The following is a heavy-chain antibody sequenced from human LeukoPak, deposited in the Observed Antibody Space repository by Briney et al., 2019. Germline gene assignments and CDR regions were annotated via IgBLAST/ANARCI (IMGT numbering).Heavy chain of an antibody. J-gene: IGHJ5*02. CDR2: ISNDGNTK. Sequence: GGSLRLSCAASGFTFNNFPMHWVRQAPGKGLEWVVVISNDGNTKYYAGPVQGRFTISGDNSQNTVYLQMNSLRGEDTAVYYCAKDDRPSGWSYNWFDPWGQGTLVTVSS. D-gene: IGHD6-19*01. CDR3: AKDDRPSGWSYNWFDP. CDR1: GFTFNNFP. V-gene: IGHV3-30*01.